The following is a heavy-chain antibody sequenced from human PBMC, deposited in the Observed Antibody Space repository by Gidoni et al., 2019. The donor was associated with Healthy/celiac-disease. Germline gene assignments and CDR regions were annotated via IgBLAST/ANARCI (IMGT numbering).Heavy chain of an antibody. CDR3: ATDRGCSGGSCYSAGYYYYYYGMDV. D-gene: IGHD2-15*01. J-gene: IGHJ6*02. V-gene: IGHV1-24*01. CDR1: GYTLTEVS. Sequence: QVQLVPSGAEVKKPGASVNVSCKVSGYTLTEVSMHGVRQAPGQGLEWMGGFDPEDGETIYAQKFQGRVTMPDDTSTDTAYMELSSLRSEDTAVYYCATDRGCSGGSCYSAGYYYYYYGMDVWGQGTTVTVSS. CDR2: FDPEDGET.